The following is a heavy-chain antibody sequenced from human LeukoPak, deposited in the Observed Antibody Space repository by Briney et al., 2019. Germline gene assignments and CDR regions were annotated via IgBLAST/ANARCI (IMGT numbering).Heavy chain of an antibody. J-gene: IGHJ6*04. CDR2: GTAK. V-gene: IGHV3-7*03. CDR3: AREGEGYCSSTSCPGGMDV. D-gene: IGHD2-2*01. Sequence: GTAKSFVDSVKRPFTISRDNAKNSLYLQMNSLRAEDTAVYYCAREGEGYCSSTSCPGGMDVWGKGTTVTVSS.